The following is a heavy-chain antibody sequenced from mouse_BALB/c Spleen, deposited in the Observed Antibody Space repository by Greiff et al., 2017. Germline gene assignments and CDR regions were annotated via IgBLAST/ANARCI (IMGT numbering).Heavy chain of an antibody. D-gene: IGHD2-14*01. V-gene: IGHV7-3*02. CDR3: ARDSYRYDGGFDY. CDR1: GFTFTDYY. Sequence: EVQGVESGGGLVQPGGSLRLSCATSGFTFTDYYMSWVRQPPGKALEWLGFIRNKANGYTTEYSASVKGRFTISRDNSQSILYLQMNTLRAEDSATYYCARDSYRYDGGFDYWGQGTTLTVSS. CDR2: IRNKANGYTT. J-gene: IGHJ2*01.